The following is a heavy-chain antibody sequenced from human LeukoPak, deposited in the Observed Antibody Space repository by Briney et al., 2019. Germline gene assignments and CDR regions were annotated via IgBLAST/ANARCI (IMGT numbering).Heavy chain of an antibody. Sequence: PGGSLRLSCAASGFTFSSYGMHWVRQAPGKGLEWVVVIWYDGSNKYYADSVKGRFTISRDNSKNTLYLQMNSLRAEDTAVYYCARDSIFDYWGQGTLVTVSS. V-gene: IGHV3-33*01. CDR3: ARDSIFDY. J-gene: IGHJ4*02. CDR2: IWYDGSNK. CDR1: GFTFSSYG.